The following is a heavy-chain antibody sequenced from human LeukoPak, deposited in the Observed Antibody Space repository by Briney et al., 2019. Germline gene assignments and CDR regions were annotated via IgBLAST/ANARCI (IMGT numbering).Heavy chain of an antibody. CDR3: ARVCGGSCYGTDY. CDR2: ISSSSSYI. V-gene: IGHV3-21*01. CDR1: GFTFSSYS. Sequence: MPGGSLRLSCAASGFTFSSYSMNWVRQAPGKGLGGVSSISSSSSYIYYADSVKGRFTISRDNAKNSLYLQMNSLRAEDTAVYYCARVCGGSCYGTDYWGQGTLVTVSS. D-gene: IGHD2-15*01. J-gene: IGHJ4*02.